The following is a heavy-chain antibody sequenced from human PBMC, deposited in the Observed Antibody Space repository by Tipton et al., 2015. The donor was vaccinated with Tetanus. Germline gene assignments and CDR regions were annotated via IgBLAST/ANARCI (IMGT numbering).Heavy chain of an antibody. D-gene: IGHD3-16*01. Sequence: TLSLTCTVSGDSISSSDYYWGWIRQPPGKGLEWIGTIYNTGTTYFNPSLKSRVTMSVDTSKQQVSLRLSSVTAADTAVYYCARHPYASVNDWFDPWGQGTLVTVSS. CDR1: GDSISSSDYY. J-gene: IGHJ5*02. V-gene: IGHV4-39*01. CDR2: IYNTGTT. CDR3: ARHPYASVNDWFDP.